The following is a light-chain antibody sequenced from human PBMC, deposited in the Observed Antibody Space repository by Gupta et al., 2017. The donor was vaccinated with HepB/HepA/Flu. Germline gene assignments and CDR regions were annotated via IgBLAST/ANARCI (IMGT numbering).Light chain of an antibody. V-gene: IGLV1-51*02. CDR2: ENN. Sequence: QSVLTQPPSASGAPGQRVTISCSGSSSNIGSNYVSWYQQLPGTAPKLLIYENNKRPSGVPDRFSGSKSGTSATLGITGLRSGDEADYYCGTWDSSLSGVVFGGGTKLTVL. CDR1: SSNIGSNY. CDR3: GTWDSSLSGVV. J-gene: IGLJ2*01.